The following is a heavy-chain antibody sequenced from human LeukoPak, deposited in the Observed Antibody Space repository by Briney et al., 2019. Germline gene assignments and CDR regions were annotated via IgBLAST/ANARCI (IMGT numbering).Heavy chain of an antibody. J-gene: IGHJ6*03. D-gene: IGHD1-26*01. Sequence: ASVKVSCKASGYTFTGYYMHWVRQAPGQGLEWMGWINPNSGGTNYTQRFQGRVTMTRATSISTAYMELSRLRSDDTAVYYCARTIVGATNYYYYYYMDVWGKGTTVTISS. CDR1: GYTFTGYY. CDR3: ARTIVGATNYYYYYYMDV. CDR2: INPNSGGT. V-gene: IGHV1-2*02.